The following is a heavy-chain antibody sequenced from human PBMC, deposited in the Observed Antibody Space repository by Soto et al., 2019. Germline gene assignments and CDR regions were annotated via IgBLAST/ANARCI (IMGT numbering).Heavy chain of an antibody. D-gene: IGHD2-15*01. CDR2: IYYSGST. J-gene: IGHJ4*02. CDR1: GGSISSSSYY. V-gene: IGHV4-39*01. Sequence: QLQLQESGPGLVKPSETLSLTCTVSGGSISSSSYYWGWIRQPPGKGLEWIGSIYYSGSTYYNPSLKSRVTISVDTSKNQFSLKLSSVTAADTAVYYCGGYCSGGSCYPKGFDYWGQGTLVTVSS. CDR3: GGYCSGGSCYPKGFDY.